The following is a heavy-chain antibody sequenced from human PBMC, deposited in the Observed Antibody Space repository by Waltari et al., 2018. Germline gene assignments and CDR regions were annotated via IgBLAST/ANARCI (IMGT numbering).Heavy chain of an antibody. J-gene: IGHJ4*02. V-gene: IGHV4-39*07. Sequence: QLQLQESGPGLVKPSETLSLTCTVSGGSISSSSYYWGWIRQPPGKGLEWIGSIYYRGSTYYNPPLKSRVTISVDTSKNQFSLKLSSVTAADTAVYYCARDAAKSQWLVSFDYWGQGTLVTVSS. CDR1: GGSISSSSYY. CDR2: IYYRGST. D-gene: IGHD6-19*01. CDR3: ARDAAKSQWLVSFDY.